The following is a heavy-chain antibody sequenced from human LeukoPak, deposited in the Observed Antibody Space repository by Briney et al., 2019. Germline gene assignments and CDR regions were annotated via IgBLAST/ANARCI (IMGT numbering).Heavy chain of an antibody. D-gene: IGHD3-10*01. CDR1: GFSFSSYG. J-gene: IGHJ4*03. CDR2: ISSSSSTI. Sequence: GGSLRLSCAASGFSFSSYGMNWVRQAPGKGLEWVSYISSSSSTIYYADSVKGRFTISRDNSKNTLYLQMNSLRAEDTAIYYCAKGSVADYYAGVCYFDYWGQGTLVTVSS. CDR3: AKGSVADYYAGVCYFDY. V-gene: IGHV3-48*01.